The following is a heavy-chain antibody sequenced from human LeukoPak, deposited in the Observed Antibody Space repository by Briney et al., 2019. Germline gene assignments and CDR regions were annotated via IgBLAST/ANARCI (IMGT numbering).Heavy chain of an antibody. CDR2: IYHSGST. V-gene: IGHV4-4*02. Sequence: PSGTLSLTCAVSGGSISSSNWWSWVRQPPGKGLEWIGEIYHSGSTNYNPSLKSRVTISVDKSKNQFSLKLSSVTAADTAVYYCARQGYSGYDGFYFDYWGQGTLVTVSS. D-gene: IGHD5-12*01. CDR1: GGSISSSNW. CDR3: ARQGYSGYDGFYFDY. J-gene: IGHJ4*02.